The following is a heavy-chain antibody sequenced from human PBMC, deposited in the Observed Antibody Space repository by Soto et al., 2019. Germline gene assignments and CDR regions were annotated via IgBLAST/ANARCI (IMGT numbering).Heavy chain of an antibody. J-gene: IGHJ4*02. V-gene: IGHV4-31*03. D-gene: IGHD6-19*01. CDR3: AVAGAGKFDY. CDR1: GGSISSGGYC. CDR2: IYYSGST. Sequence: SETLSLTCTVSGGSISSGGYCWSWIRQHPGKGLEWIGYIYYSGSTYYNPSLKSRVTISVDTSKNQFSLKLSSVTAAYTAVYYCAVAGAGKFDYWGQGTLVTVSS.